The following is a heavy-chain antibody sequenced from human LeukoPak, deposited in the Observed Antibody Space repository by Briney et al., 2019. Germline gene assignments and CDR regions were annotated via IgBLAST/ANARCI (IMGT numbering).Heavy chain of an antibody. CDR3: AKDQGDIVVVPAAIGLDP. CDR2: ISGSGGST. Sequence: PGGSLRLSCAASGFTFSSYAMSWVRQAPGKGLEWVSAISGSGGSTYYADSVKGRFTISRDNPKNTLYLQMNSLRAEDTAVYYCAKDQGDIVVVPAAIGLDPWGQGTLVTVSS. D-gene: IGHD2-2*01. V-gene: IGHV3-23*01. J-gene: IGHJ5*02. CDR1: GFTFSSYA.